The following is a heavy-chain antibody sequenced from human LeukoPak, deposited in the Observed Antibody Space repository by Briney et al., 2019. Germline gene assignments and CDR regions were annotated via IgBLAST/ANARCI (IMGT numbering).Heavy chain of an antibody. V-gene: IGHV1-69*04. J-gene: IGHJ5*02. D-gene: IGHD3-22*01. CDR1: GGTFSSYA. CDR2: IIPILGIA. Sequence: ASVKVSCKASGGTFSSYAIIWVRQAPGQGLEWMGRIIPILGIANYAQKFQGRVTITADKSTSTAYMELSSLRSEDTAVYYCASTLSGYYYDSSGYYHWGQGTLVTVSS. CDR3: ASTLSGYYYDSSGYYH.